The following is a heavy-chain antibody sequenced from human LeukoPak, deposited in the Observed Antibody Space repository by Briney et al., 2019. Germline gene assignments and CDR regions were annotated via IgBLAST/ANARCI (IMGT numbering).Heavy chain of an antibody. J-gene: IGHJ4*02. V-gene: IGHV5-51*01. CDR1: GYRFSNYW. D-gene: IGHD5-12*01. Sequence: GESLKISCRGSGYRFSNYWITWVRQMPGKRPEWLGILHPGDSDIRHSPSFEGQVTMSADTSTSTACLQLNSLKASDTGTYYCAVQYRDFYDFWGQGTQVTVST. CDR2: LHPGDSDI. CDR3: AVQYRDFYDF.